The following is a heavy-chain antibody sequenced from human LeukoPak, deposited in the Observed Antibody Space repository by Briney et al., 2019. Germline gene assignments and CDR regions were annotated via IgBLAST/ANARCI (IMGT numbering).Heavy chain of an antibody. V-gene: IGHV5-51*01. CDR1: GYSFTSYW. CDR2: IYPGDSDT. J-gene: IGHJ3*02. Sequence: GESLKISCKGSGYSFTSYWIGWVRQMPGKGLEWMGIIYPGDSDTRYSPSFQGQVTISADKSISTAYLQWSSLKASDTAMYYCARQTYYYDSSGYYHNNAFDIWGQGTMVTVSS. CDR3: ARQTYYYDSSGYYHNNAFDI. D-gene: IGHD3-22*01.